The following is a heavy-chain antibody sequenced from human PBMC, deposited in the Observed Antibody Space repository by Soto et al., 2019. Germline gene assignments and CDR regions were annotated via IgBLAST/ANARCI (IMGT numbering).Heavy chain of an antibody. V-gene: IGHV1-46*01. CDR2: INPSGGST. Sequence: QVQLVQSGAEVKKPGASVKVSCKASGYTFTSYYMHWVRQAPGQGIEWMGIINPSGGSTSYAQKFQGRVTMTRDTSTSTVYMELSSLRSEDTAVYYCAREDRGYCSSTSCYSGDWFDPWGQGTLVTVSS. J-gene: IGHJ5*02. CDR1: GYTFTSYY. D-gene: IGHD2-2*03. CDR3: AREDRGYCSSTSCYSGDWFDP.